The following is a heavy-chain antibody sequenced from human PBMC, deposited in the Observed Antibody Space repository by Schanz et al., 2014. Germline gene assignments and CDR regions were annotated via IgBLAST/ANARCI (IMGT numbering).Heavy chain of an antibody. CDR2: VSASGGGP. CDR3: AKEKEEVAADGSCFDY. D-gene: IGHD6-13*01. V-gene: IGHV3-23*04. Sequence: EVQLVESGGGLAQPGGSLRLSCAASGITFSGYSMNWVRQAPGKGLEWVSLVSASGGGPFYADSVKGRFTISRDNSKNTVNLQMNSLRAEDTAVYYCAKEKEEVAADGSCFDYWGQGTLVTVSS. J-gene: IGHJ4*02. CDR1: GITFSGYS.